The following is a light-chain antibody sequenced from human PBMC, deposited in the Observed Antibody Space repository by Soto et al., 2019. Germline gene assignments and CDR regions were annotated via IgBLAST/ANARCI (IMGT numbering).Light chain of an antibody. V-gene: IGKV1-9*01. Sequence: DIQLTQSPSFLSASVGNRVTITCRASQGISSYLAWYQQKPGKAPKLLIYAASTLQSGVPSRFSGSESGTEFTLTISSLQPEDFATYYCQQSYSTPLTFGPGTKVD. CDR3: QQSYSTPLT. J-gene: IGKJ3*01. CDR2: AAS. CDR1: QGISSY.